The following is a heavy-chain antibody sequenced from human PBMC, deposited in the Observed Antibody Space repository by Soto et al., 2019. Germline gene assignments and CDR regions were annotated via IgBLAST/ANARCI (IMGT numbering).Heavy chain of an antibody. J-gene: IGHJ6*02. V-gene: IGHV3-23*01. CDR2: ISGSGGST. Sequence: PGGSLRLSCAASGFTFSSYAMSWVRQAPGKGLEWVSAISGSGGSTYYADSVKGRFTISRDNSKNTLYLQMNSPRADDTAVYYCAKDTDRLFVLRFLEWSDVWGQGTTVTVSS. CDR3: AKDTDRLFVLRFLEWSDV. D-gene: IGHD3-3*01. CDR1: GFTFSSYA.